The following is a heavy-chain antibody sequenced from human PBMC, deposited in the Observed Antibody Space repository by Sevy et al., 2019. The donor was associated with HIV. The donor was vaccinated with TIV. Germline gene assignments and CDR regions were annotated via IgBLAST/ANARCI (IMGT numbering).Heavy chain of an antibody. D-gene: IGHD3-16*01. V-gene: IGHV1-46*01. CDR2: ITPSGDTT. Sequence: ASVKVSCKAAGYNFTSYYIHWVRQAPGQGLGWMGIITPSGDTTTYSQKFQGRVTMTSDTSTSTVYMELSSLRYDDTAVYYCTRVRSFGFEYWGQGTLVTVSS. CDR1: GYNFTSYY. J-gene: IGHJ4*02. CDR3: TRVRSFGFEY.